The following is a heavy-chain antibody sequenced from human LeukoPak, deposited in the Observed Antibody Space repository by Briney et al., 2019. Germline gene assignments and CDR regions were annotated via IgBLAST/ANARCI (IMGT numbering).Heavy chain of an antibody. J-gene: IGHJ5*02. CDR2: ITSSGDII. Sequence: GGSLRLSCAASGFIFSNYEMNWVRQAPGKGLDWLSYITSSGDIIYYADSVKGRFTISRDNAKNSVYLQMSSLRAEDTALYYCAKDWTPHNRVYDCLDAWGQGTQVTVSS. D-gene: IGHD3-16*01. V-gene: IGHV3-48*03. CDR3: AKDWTPHNRVYDCLDA. CDR1: GFIFSNYE.